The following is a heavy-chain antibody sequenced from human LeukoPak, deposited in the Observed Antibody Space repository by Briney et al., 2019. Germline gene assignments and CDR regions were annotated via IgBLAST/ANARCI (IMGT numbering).Heavy chain of an antibody. D-gene: IGHD1-1*01. CDR1: QFTFNGSW. J-gene: IGHJ4*02. V-gene: IGHV3-7*01. CDR3: AIWTSGNY. CDR2: MYPTGSQK. Sequence: PGGSLRLSCADSQFTFNGSWMNWVRQAPGKGLEWVANMYPTGSQKCYVDSVRGRFTISKDNPRGSLYPDIHSLRAEDTAIYYCAIWTSGNYWGQGTLVTVSS.